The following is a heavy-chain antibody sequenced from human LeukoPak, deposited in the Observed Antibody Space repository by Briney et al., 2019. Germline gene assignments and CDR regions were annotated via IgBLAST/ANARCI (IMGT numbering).Heavy chain of an antibody. J-gene: IGHJ4*02. CDR3: AKDKDPWKSTSISDFXY. Sequence: GGSLRLSCAASGFTFSSYGMHWVRQAPGKGLEWVAFIRYDGSNKYYVDSVKGRFTISRDNSKNTLYLQMNSLRAEDTAVYFCAKDKDPWKSTSISDFXYWGQGTLVTVSS. CDR1: GFTFSSYG. CDR2: IRYDGSNK. V-gene: IGHV3-30*02. D-gene: IGHD1-1*01.